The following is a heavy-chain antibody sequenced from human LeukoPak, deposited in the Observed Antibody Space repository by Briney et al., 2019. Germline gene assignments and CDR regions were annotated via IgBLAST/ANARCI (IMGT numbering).Heavy chain of an antibody. CDR2: IWSDATNQ. CDR1: GFTFSHFG. J-gene: IGHJ4*02. CDR3: ARSLFVAFTH. D-gene: IGHD2-21*01. V-gene: IGHV3-33*01. Sequence: GTSLRLSCEASGFTFSHFGMHWVRQAPGKGLEWVAVIWSDATNQYYADSVKGRFTISRDNFKRTVSLEMNSLRVEDTAVYYCARSLFVAFTHWGQGTLVTVSS.